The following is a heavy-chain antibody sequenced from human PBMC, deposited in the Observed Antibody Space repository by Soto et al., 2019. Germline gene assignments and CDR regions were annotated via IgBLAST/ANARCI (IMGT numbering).Heavy chain of an antibody. Sequence: QVQLVQSGAEVKKPGASLKVSCKASGYTFTSHGISWVRQAPGQGLEWMGWISANNGDTNYAQKFQGRVTVTTDTATSTGYIELRTPTSYDPDVYYCASIVRGSNIDSFPDMDVRGKGTAVTVSS. CDR1: GYTFTSHG. CDR3: ASIVRGSNIDSFPDMDV. CDR2: ISANNGDT. D-gene: IGHD3-10*01. J-gene: IGHJ6*03. V-gene: IGHV1-18*01.